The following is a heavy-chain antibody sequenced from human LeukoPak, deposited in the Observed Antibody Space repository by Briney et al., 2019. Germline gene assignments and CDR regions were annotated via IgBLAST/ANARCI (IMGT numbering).Heavy chain of an antibody. J-gene: IGHJ4*02. D-gene: IGHD5-24*01. Sequence: SETLSLTCTVSSGSISSSTYYWGWIRQPPGKGLEWIGTIYYTGSTYYNPSLKSRVTISVDTSKNQFSLKLSSVTAADTAVYYCARHRSKWLQSSFDYWGQGTLVTVSS. CDR3: ARHRSKWLQSSFDY. V-gene: IGHV4-39*01. CDR1: SGSISSSTYY. CDR2: IYYTGST.